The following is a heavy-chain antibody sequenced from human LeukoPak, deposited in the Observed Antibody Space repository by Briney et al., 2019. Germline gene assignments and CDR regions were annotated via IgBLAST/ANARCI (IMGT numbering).Heavy chain of an antibody. J-gene: IGHJ6*03. V-gene: IGHV5-51*01. CDR1: GYSFTSYW. CDR3: ARNSREYDFWTGYYMDV. D-gene: IGHD3-3*01. CDR2: IYPGDSDT. Sequence: GESLKISCKCSGYSFTSYWIGWVRQMPGKGREWMGIIYPGDSDTRYSPSFQGPVTISADKSINTAYLQWSSLKASDTARYYCARNSREYDFWTGYYMDVWGKGTTVTVSS.